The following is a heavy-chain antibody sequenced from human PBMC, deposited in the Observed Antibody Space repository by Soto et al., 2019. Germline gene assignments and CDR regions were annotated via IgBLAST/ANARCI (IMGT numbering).Heavy chain of an antibody. Sequence: QVQLQESGPGLVKPSETLSLTCTVSGGSISTYYWSWIRQPPGKGLEWIGYIDYSGITNYNPSLNIRVTISVDTSKNQFSLKLNSVTAADTAVYYCARRGYMDVWGKGTTVTVSS. J-gene: IGHJ6*03. CDR3: ARRGYMDV. CDR1: GGSISTYY. CDR2: IDYSGIT. V-gene: IGHV4-59*08.